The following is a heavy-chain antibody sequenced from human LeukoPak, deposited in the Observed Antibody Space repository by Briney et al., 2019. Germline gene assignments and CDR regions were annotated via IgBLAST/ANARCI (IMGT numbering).Heavy chain of an antibody. CDR2: IKETTDGGTT. D-gene: IGHD3-10*01. CDR3: VTEALRPEYSYDYDS. V-gene: IGHV3-15*01. J-gene: IGHJ4*02. CDR1: GFTFSNAW. Sequence: SGGSLRLSCAASGFTFSNAWMSWVRQAPGKGLEWVARIKETTDGGTTDYAAPVKGRFTISRDDSKNTLYLQMNSLKTEDTAVYYCVTEALRPEYSYDYDSWGQGALVTVSS.